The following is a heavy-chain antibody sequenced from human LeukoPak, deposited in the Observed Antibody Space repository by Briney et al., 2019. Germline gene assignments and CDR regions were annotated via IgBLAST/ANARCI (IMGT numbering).Heavy chain of an antibody. J-gene: IGHJ4*02. CDR1: GFTFSSYG. Sequence: GRSLRLSCAASGFTFSSYGMHWVRQAPGKGLEWVAVISYDGSNKYYADSVKGRFTISRDNSKNTLYLQMNSLRAEDTAVYYCAKGAHYYDSSGYFDCWGQGTLVTVSS. V-gene: IGHV3-30*18. CDR2: ISYDGSNK. D-gene: IGHD3-22*01. CDR3: AKGAHYYDSSGYFDC.